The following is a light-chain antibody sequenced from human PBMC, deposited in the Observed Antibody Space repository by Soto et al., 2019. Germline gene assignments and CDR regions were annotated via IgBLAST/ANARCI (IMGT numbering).Light chain of an antibody. V-gene: IGKV3-11*01. CDR1: QSVGSY. CDR3: KQRSNWRT. CDR2: DAS. Sequence: EIVLTQSPATLSLSPGERATLSCRASQSVGSYLAWYQQKPGQAPRLLIYDASNRATGIPARFSGSGSGTDFTLTISSLEPENFTVYYCKQRSNWRTFGQGTKVEIK. J-gene: IGKJ1*01.